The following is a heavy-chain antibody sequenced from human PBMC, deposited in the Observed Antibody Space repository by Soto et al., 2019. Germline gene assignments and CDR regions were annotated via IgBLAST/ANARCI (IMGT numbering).Heavy chain of an antibody. CDR3: ARQDTAMVRWDYYYGMDV. J-gene: IGHJ6*02. Sequence: QLQLQESGPGLVKPSETLSLTCSVSGGSIISSTHYWGWIRQPPGKGLEWIGSIYYSGSTYYNPXXKGRVPISIAXXKXQXXLKLSSVTAADTAVYYCARQDTAMVRWDYYYGMDVWGQGSTVTVSS. D-gene: IGHD5-18*01. CDR1: GGSIISSTHY. V-gene: IGHV4-39*01. CDR2: IYYSGST.